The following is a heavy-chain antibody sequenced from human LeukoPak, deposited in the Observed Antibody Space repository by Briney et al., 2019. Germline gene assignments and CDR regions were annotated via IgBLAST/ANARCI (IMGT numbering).Heavy chain of an antibody. CDR2: IYHSGST. D-gene: IGHD2-2*01. CDR1: GYSISSGYY. Sequence: SSETLSLTCTVSGYSISSGYYWGWIRQPPGKGLEWIGSIYHSGSTYYDPSLKSRVTISVDTSKNQFSLKLSSVTAADTAVYYCAGEIPKLGKYQLLPHYWGQGTLVTVSS. V-gene: IGHV4-38-2*02. CDR3: AGEIPKLGKYQLLPHY. J-gene: IGHJ4*02.